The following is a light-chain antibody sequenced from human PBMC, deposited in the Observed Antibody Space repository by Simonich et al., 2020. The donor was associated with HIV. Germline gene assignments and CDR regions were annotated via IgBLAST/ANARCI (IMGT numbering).Light chain of an antibody. CDR3: QQHGASSIT. CDR2: GAS. CDR1: QSVYSY. V-gene: IGKV3-20*01. Sequence: EIVLTQSPATLSLSPGERATLSCRASQSVYSYLAWYQQKPGQAPRLLIYGASSRATGIPDRFSGSGSGADFTLTISRLEPEDFAVYYCQQHGASSITFGQGTRLEIK. J-gene: IGKJ5*01.